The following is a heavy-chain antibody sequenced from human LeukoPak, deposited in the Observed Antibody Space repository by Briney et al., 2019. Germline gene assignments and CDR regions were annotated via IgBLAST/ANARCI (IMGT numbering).Heavy chain of an antibody. CDR2: IYYRGNI. CDR1: GDSMCNYY. CDR3: ASASSGSYWEYFHH. D-gene: IGHD1-26*01. V-gene: IGHV4-59*01. Sequence: PSEALSVTCTVSGDSMCNYYWSWIRPPPGEGPEWSGDIYYRGNINFNPYLKSRVTISVATSKNQFSLKLSSVTAADTAVYYCASASSGSYWEYFHHWGQGTLVTVSS. J-gene: IGHJ1*01.